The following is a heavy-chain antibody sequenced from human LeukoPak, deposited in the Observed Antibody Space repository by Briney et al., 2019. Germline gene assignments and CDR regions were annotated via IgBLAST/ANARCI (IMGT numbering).Heavy chain of an antibody. CDR2: IIPILGIA. V-gene: IGHV1-69*04. Sequence: SVKVSCKASGGTFSSYAISWVRQAPGQGLEWMGRIIPILGIANYAQKFQGRVTITADKSTSTAYMELSSLRSEDTAVYYCARARIAVAGTGDYWGQGTLVAVSS. CDR1: GGTFSSYA. D-gene: IGHD6-19*01. CDR3: ARARIAVAGTGDY. J-gene: IGHJ4*02.